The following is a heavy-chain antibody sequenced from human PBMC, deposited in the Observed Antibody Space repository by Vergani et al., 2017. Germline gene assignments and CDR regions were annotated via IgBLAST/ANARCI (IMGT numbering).Heavy chain of an antibody. V-gene: IGHV4-34*01. CDR2: INHSGST. CDR3: ARAMGVVVVVAAISPFDYYGMDV. J-gene: IGHJ6*02. D-gene: IGHD2-15*01. Sequence: QVQLQQWGAGLLKPSETLSLTCAVYGGSFSGYYWSWIRQPPGKGLEWIGEINHSGSTNYNPSLKSRVTISVDTSKNQFSLKLSSVTAADTAVYYCARAMGVVVVVAAISPFDYYGMDVWGQGTTVTVSS. CDR1: GGSFSGYY.